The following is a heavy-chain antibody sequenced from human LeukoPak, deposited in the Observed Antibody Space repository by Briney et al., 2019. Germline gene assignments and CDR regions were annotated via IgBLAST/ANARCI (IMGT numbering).Heavy chain of an antibody. V-gene: IGHV4-34*01. Sequence: KPSETLSLTCAVYGGSFSGYYWSWIRQPPGKGLEWIGEINHSGSTNYNPSLKSRVTISVDTSKNQFSLKLSSVTAADTAVYYCARVPPRKQQHLYYFDYWGQGTLVTVSS. J-gene: IGHJ4*02. D-gene: IGHD6-13*01. CDR2: INHSGST. CDR1: GGSFSGYY. CDR3: ARVPPRKQQHLYYFDY.